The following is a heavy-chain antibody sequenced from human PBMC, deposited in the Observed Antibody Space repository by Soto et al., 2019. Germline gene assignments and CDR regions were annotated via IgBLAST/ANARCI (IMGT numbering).Heavy chain of an antibody. CDR3: ARGSAGSDNYYPLYFDS. CDR2: IYDSGDT. D-gene: IGHD3-10*01. CDR1: GDSIRSGTYY. J-gene: IGHJ4*02. V-gene: IGHV4-31*01. Sequence: QVHLQESGPGLVKPSQTLSLTCTVSGDSIRSGTYYWSWIRQLPGRGLEWIGYIYDSGDTYYNPSLKRLVTMSVDTSKKQFYLRLRSMTAADTAVYYCARGSAGSDNYYPLYFDSWGQGTLVTVSS.